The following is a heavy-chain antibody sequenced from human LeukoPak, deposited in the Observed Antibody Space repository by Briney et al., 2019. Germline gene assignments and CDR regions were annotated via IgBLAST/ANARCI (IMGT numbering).Heavy chain of an antibody. Sequence: GGSLRLSCAASGFTLSDYYMSWIRQAPGKGLGWGSYISSSVSSMWYADSVKGRFTISRDNAKNSLYLQMDSLRAEDTAVYYCARRGYSTYGMDVWGQGTTVTVSS. D-gene: IGHD5-18*01. CDR1: GFTLSDYY. J-gene: IGHJ6*02. V-gene: IGHV3-11*01. CDR2: ISSSVSSM. CDR3: ARRGYSTYGMDV.